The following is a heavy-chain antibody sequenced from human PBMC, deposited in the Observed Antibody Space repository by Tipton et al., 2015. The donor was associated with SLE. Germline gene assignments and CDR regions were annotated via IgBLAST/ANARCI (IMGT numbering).Heavy chain of an antibody. CDR1: GFTFSDYY. Sequence: SLRLSCEASGFTFSDYYMNWIRQAPGKGLEWISYISERGGIIYDADSVKGRFTVSRDNAKNSLYLQMNNLRAEDTAVYYCARRYTSETDVWGQGTTVTVSS. CDR2: ISERGGII. D-gene: IGHD6-19*01. CDR3: ARRYTSETDV. J-gene: IGHJ6*02. V-gene: IGHV3-11*04.